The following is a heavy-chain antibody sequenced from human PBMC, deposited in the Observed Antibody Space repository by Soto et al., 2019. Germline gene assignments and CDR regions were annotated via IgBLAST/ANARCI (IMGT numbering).Heavy chain of an antibody. CDR2: IHTYNGKT. V-gene: IGHV1-18*01. Sequence: QVQLVQSGAEVRKPGASVKVYCKASGYTFTDYGISWVRQAPGQRLEWMGWIHTYNGKTNYAQKLQGRVTMTTDTSTSTAYMELRTLRSDDTAVYYCARDAQYSSRWHPIDYWGQGTLVAVSS. CDR3: ARDAQYSSRWHPIDY. D-gene: IGHD3-22*01. CDR1: GYTFTDYG. J-gene: IGHJ4*02.